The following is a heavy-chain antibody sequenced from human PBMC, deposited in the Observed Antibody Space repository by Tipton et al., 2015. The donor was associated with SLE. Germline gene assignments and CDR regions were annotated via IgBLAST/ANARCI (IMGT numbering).Heavy chain of an antibody. V-gene: IGHV4-39*02. CDR1: GGSISSSSYY. D-gene: IGHD6-19*01. CDR3: ARDRDSSGCHDY. CDR2: INHSGST. J-gene: IGHJ4*02. Sequence: TLSLTCTVSGGSISSSSYYWGWIRQPPGKGLEWIGEINHSGSTNYNPSLKSRVTISVDTSKNQFSLKLSSVTATDTAVYYCARDRDSSGCHDYWGQGTLVTVSS.